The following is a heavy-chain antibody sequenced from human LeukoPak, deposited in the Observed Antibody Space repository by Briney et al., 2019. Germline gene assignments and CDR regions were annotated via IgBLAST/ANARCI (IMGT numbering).Heavy chain of an antibody. CDR3: ARDRDIVVVVAAIGDAFDI. CDR1: GFTFGSYA. V-gene: IGHV3-23*01. CDR2: LSGSGGST. D-gene: IGHD2-15*01. J-gene: IGHJ3*02. Sequence: EGSLRLSCAASGFTFGSYAMNWVRQAPGRGLEWVPTLSGSGGSTYYADSVKGRFTISRDNSKNTLYLQMNSLRAEDTAVYYCARDRDIVVVVAAIGDAFDIWGQGTMVTVSS.